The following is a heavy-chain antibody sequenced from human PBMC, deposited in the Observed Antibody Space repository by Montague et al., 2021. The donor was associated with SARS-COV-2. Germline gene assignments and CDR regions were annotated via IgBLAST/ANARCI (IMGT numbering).Heavy chain of an antibody. J-gene: IGHJ4*02. CDR3: ARDPGYYYDSSGLIDY. D-gene: IGHD3-22*01. CDR1: GFTFSSYS. V-gene: IGHV3-21*01. Sequence: SLRLSCAASGFTFSSYSMNWVRQAPGKGLEWVSSISSSSSYIYYADSVKGRFTISRDNAKNSLYLQMNSLRAEDTAVCYCARDPGYYYDSSGLIDYWGQGTLVTVSS. CDR2: ISSSSSYI.